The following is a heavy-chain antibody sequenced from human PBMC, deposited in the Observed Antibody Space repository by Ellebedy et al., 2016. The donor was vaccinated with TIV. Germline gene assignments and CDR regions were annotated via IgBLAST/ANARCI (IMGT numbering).Heavy chain of an antibody. Sequence: PGGSLRLSCAASGLTFSSYGMHWVRQAPGKGLELVAVIWYDGSNKYYADSVKGRFTISRDNSKNTLYLQMNSLRAEDKAVYYCARTTKAAAGSLGYLQHWGQGTLVTVSS. CDR3: ARTTKAAAGSLGYLQH. CDR2: IWYDGSNK. J-gene: IGHJ1*01. V-gene: IGHV3-33*01. CDR1: GLTFSSYG. D-gene: IGHD6-13*01.